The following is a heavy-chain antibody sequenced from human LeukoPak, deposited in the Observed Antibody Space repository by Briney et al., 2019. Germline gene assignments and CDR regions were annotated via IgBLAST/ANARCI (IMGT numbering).Heavy chain of an antibody. CDR3: ARAGYSSGWEYFQH. CDR1: GGSVSSGSYY. Sequence: SETLSLTCTVSGGSVSSGSYYWSWIRQPPGKGLEWIGYIYYSGSTNYNPSLKSRVTISVDTSKNQFSLKLSSVTAADTAVYYCARAGYSSGWEYFQHWGQGTLVTVSS. V-gene: IGHV4-61*01. J-gene: IGHJ1*01. D-gene: IGHD6-19*01. CDR2: IYYSGST.